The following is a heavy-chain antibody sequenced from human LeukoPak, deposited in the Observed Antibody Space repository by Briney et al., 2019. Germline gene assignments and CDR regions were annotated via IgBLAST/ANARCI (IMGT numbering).Heavy chain of an antibody. CDR2: ISYEGSNK. CDR1: GFTFSSYG. J-gene: IGHJ6*02. Sequence: GGSLRLSCAASGFTFSSYGMHWVRQAPGKGLEWVAVISYEGSNKYYADSVKGRFTISRDNSKNTLYLQMNSLRGEDTAVYYCARGRSYYYYGMDVWGQGTTVTVSS. CDR3: ARGRSYYYYGMDV. V-gene: IGHV3-30*03.